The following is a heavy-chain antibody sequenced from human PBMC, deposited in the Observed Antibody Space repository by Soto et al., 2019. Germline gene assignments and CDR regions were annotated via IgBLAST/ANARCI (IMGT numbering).Heavy chain of an antibody. CDR3: ARVHHIVATILDYYYYMDV. J-gene: IGHJ6*03. Sequence: ASVKVSCKASGYTFTSYGISWVRQAPGQGLEWMGWISAYNGNTNYAQKLQGRVTMTTDTSTSTAYMELRSLRSDDTAVYYCARVHHIVATILDYYYYMDVWGKGTTVTVSS. CDR2: ISAYNGNT. CDR1: GYTFTSYG. V-gene: IGHV1-18*01. D-gene: IGHD5-12*01.